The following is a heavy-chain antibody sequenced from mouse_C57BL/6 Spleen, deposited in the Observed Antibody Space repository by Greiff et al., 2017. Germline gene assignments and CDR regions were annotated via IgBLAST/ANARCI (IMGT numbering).Heavy chain of an antibody. J-gene: IGHJ4*01. D-gene: IGHD3-1*01. CDR1: GYTFPSYW. CDR3: ESSGDRDYAMDD. CDR2: LYPGDGDT. V-gene: IGHV1-82*01. Sequence: VQLQQPGAELVMPGASVKLSCKASGYTFPSYWMHWVKQRPGKGLEWIGRLYPGDGDTNYNGTFTGKATLTADPSYSTAYMHLRSLTYENTAVYFCESSGDRDYAMDDWGKGTSVTVSS.